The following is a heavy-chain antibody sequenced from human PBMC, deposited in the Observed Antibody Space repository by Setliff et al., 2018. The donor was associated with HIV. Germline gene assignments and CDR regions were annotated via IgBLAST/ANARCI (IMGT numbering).Heavy chain of an antibody. CDR2: IYITEDT. D-gene: IGHD2-2*01. J-gene: IGHJ4*02. V-gene: IGHV4-61*10. Sequence: PSETLSLTCTVSGGSLNTGTYYWSWIRQPAGKGLEWIGHIYITEDTDYNPSLKSRVTISVDTSKNQFSLKLSSVTAADTAVYYCARASSDIPGVDSNYFDDWGQGTLVTVSS. CDR3: ARASSDIPGVDSNYFDD. CDR1: GGSLNTGTYY.